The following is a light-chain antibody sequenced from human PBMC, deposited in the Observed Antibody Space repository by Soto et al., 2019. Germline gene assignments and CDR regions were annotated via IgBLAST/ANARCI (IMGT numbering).Light chain of an antibody. V-gene: IGKV3-20*01. CDR1: QTFSTSY. J-gene: IGKJ5*01. CDR2: GSS. Sequence: EIELTHSPGTLSSSPGERATLXFRASQTFSTSYLAWYQQKPGQAPRLLIYGSSSRATGIPDRFSGSGSGTDFTLTISRLEPEDFAVYYCQQYGSSRITFGQGTRLEIK. CDR3: QQYGSSRIT.